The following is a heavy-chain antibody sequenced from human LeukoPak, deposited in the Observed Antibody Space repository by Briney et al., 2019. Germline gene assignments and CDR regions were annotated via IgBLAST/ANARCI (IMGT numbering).Heavy chain of an antibody. V-gene: IGHV4-39*01. CDR3: ARHTLNPSKFTAKDLYNWFDP. D-gene: IGHD5-18*01. CDR1: GGSINSSYYY. J-gene: IGHJ5*02. CDR2: IYYSGST. Sequence: SETLSLTCTVSGGSINSSYYYWGWIRQPPGKGLEWIGSIYYSGSTYYNPSLKSRVTISVDTSQNQFSLKLSSVTAADTAVYYCARHTLNPSKFTAKDLYNWFDPWGQGTLVTVSS.